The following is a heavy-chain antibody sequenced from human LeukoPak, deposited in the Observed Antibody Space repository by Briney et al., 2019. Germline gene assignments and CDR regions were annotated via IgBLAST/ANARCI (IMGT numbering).Heavy chain of an antibody. CDR2: IIPIFGTA. D-gene: IGHD6-13*01. Sequence: SVKVSCKASGGTFSSYAISWVRQAPGQGLEWMGGIIPIFGTANYAQKFQGRVTITADESTSTAYMELSSLRSEDTAVYYCAIADGSWQTPPHLYYGMDVWGQGTTVTVSS. CDR1: GGTFSSYA. V-gene: IGHV1-69*13. CDR3: AIADGSWQTPPHLYYGMDV. J-gene: IGHJ6*02.